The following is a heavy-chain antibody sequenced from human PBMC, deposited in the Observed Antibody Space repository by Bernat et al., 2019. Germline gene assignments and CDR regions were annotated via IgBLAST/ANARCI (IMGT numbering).Heavy chain of an antibody. J-gene: IGHJ4*02. V-gene: IGHV3-33*01. Sequence: QVQLVESGGGVVQPGRSLRLSCAASGFTFSSYGMHWVRQAPGKGLEWVAVIWYDGSNKYYADAGKGRFTNTRDNSKNTLYLQMNSLRAEDTAVYYCAGDSAAAGTNPNDYWGQGTLVTVSS. D-gene: IGHD6-13*01. CDR3: AGDSAAAGTNPNDY. CDR1: GFTFSSYG. CDR2: IWYDGSNK.